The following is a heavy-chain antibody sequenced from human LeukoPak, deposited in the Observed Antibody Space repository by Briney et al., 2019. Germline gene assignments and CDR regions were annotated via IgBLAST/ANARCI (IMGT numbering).Heavy chain of an antibody. Sequence: SETLSLTCTVSGGSISSYYWSWIRQSPGKGLEWVGYIYYSGSTNYNPSLKSRVTISVDTSKNQFSLKLSSVTAADTAVYYCARDRSSWGYYFDYWGQGTLVTVTS. CDR2: IYYSGST. J-gene: IGHJ4*02. CDR1: GGSISSYY. D-gene: IGHD6-19*01. V-gene: IGHV4-59*01. CDR3: ARDRSSWGYYFDY.